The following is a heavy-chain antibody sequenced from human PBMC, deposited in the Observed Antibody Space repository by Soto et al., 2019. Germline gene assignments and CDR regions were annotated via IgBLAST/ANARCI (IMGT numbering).Heavy chain of an antibody. J-gene: IGHJ6*02. Sequence: ASVKVSCKASGGTFSSYAISWVRQAPGQRLEWMGGIILIFGTANYAQKFQGRVTITADDSTSTAYMELSSLRSEDTAVYYCARGWEMATINHYYYGMDVWGQGTTVTVSS. D-gene: IGHD5-12*01. CDR1: GGTFSSYA. CDR2: IILIFGTA. V-gene: IGHV1-69*13. CDR3: ARGWEMATINHYYYGMDV.